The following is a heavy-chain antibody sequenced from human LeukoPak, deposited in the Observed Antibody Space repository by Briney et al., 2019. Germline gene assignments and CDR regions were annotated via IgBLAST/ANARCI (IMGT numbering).Heavy chain of an antibody. CDR3: AKDSSGFIDY. CDR2: ISYDGSNK. D-gene: IGHD6-19*01. CDR1: GFTFSSYG. Sequence: GGSLRLSCAASGFTFSSYGMHWVRQAPGKGLEWVAVISYDGSNKYYADSVKGRFTISRDNSKNTLYLQMNGLRAEDTAVYYSAKDSSGFIDYWGQGTLVTVSS. V-gene: IGHV3-30*18. J-gene: IGHJ4*02.